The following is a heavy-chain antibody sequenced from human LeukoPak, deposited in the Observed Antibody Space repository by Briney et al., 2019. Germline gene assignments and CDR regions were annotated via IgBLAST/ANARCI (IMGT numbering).Heavy chain of an antibody. V-gene: IGHV3-74*03. Sequence: GGSLRLSCSASGFAFGTYWMHWVRQVPGKGLEWLSRVDTDGSSTTYAVSVRGRFTISRDNAKNTLYLQMNSLRAEDTAVYYCVRDLILVWTPGDDFDYWGQGTLVTVSS. CDR2: VDTDGSST. CDR1: GFAFGTYW. D-gene: IGHD2-8*01. J-gene: IGHJ4*02. CDR3: VRDLILVWTPGDDFDY.